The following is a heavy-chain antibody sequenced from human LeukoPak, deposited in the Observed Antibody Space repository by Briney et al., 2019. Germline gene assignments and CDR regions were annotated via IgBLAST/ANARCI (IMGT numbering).Heavy chain of an antibody. V-gene: IGHV3-21*06. CDR2: ISGGSTYI. CDR3: VRGKYSSGPDSFEY. CDR1: GFTFSSYS. J-gene: IGHJ4*02. D-gene: IGHD6-19*01. Sequence: GGSLRLSCAASGFTFSSYSMNWVRQAPGKGLEWVSYISGGSTYIYCADSVKGRFTISRDEATNSLFLQMNSLSAEDTAVYYCVRGKYSSGPDSFEYWGQGTLVTVSS.